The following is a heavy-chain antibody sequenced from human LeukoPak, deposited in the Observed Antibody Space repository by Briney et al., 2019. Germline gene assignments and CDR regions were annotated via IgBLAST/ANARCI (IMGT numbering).Heavy chain of an antibody. CDR1: GFTFSNAW. CDR3: AKGKQLWLKALPSFDY. V-gene: IGHV3-23*01. CDR2: ISGSGGST. J-gene: IGHJ4*02. D-gene: IGHD5-18*01. Sequence: RSGGSLRLSCAASGFTFSNAWMSWVRQAPGKGLEWVSAISGSGGSTYYADSVKGRFTISRDNSKNTLYLQMNSLRAEDTAVYYCAKGKQLWLKALPSFDYWGQGTLVTVSS.